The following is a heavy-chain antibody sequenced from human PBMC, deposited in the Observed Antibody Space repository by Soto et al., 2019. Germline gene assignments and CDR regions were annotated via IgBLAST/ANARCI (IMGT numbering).Heavy chain of an antibody. CDR1: GFTFGGYA. V-gene: IGHV3-33*01. J-gene: IGHJ5*02. CDR3: VRDLRFGEWGYFDP. D-gene: IGHD3-10*01. CDR2: IWYDGGAI. Sequence: GGSLRLSCAASGFTFGGYAMHWVRQAPGKGPEWVALIWYDGGAIYYADSVRGRFTISRENSKNTLYLQMNSLRAEDTAVYYCVRDLRFGEWGYFDPWGQGTLVTVSS.